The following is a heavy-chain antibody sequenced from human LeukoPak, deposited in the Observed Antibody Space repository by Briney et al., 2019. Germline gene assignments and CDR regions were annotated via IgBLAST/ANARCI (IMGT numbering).Heavy chain of an antibody. CDR2: ISYDGSNK. Sequence: GGSLRLSCAASGFTFSSYGMHWVRQAPGKGLEWVAFISYDGSNKYYADSVKGRFTISRDNSKNTLYLQMNSLRAEDTAVYYCARNPPGALYYYYYYGMDVWGQGTTVTVSS. J-gene: IGHJ6*02. CDR1: GFTFSSYG. V-gene: IGHV3-30*03. CDR3: ARNPPGALYYYYYYGMDV.